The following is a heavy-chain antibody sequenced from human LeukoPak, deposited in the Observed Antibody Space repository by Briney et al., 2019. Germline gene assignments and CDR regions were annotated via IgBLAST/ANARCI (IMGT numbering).Heavy chain of an antibody. V-gene: IGHV3-30*02. D-gene: IGHD3-22*01. CDR2: IRYDGSNK. CDR1: GFTFSSYG. CDR3: AKTMSPYYYDSSGF. J-gene: IGHJ4*02. Sequence: PGGSLRLSCAASGFTFSSYGMHWVRQAPSKGLEWVAFIRYDGSNKYYADSVKGRFTISRDNSKNTLYLQMNSLRAEDTAVYYCAKTMSPYYYDSSGFWGQGTLVTVSS.